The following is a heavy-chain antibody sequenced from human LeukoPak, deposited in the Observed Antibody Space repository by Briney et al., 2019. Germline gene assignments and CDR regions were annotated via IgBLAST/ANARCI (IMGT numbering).Heavy chain of an antibody. D-gene: IGHD6-19*01. J-gene: IGHJ4*02. CDR2: IYYSGST. CDR1: GGSISSGGYY. Sequence: SQTLSLTCTVSGGSISSGGYYWSWIRQHPGKGLEWIGYIYYSGSTYYNPSLKSRVTISVDTSKNQFSLKLSSVTAADTAVYYRARSRIAVAGTDYWGQGTLVTVSS. V-gene: IGHV4-31*03. CDR3: ARSRIAVAGTDY.